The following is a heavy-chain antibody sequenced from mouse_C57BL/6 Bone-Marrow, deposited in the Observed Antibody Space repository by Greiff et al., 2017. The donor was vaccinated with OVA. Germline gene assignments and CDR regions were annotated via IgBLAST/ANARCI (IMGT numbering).Heavy chain of an antibody. V-gene: IGHV1-18*01. CDR2: INPNNGGT. CDR3: ARDYGSTSFAY. Sequence: EVQLQESGPELVKPGASVKIPCKASGYTFTDYNMDWVKQSHGKSLEWIGDINPNNGGTIYNQKFKGKATLTVEKSSSTAYMELRSLTSEDTAVYYCARDYGSTSFAYWGQGTLVTVSA. CDR1: GYTFTDYN. J-gene: IGHJ3*01. D-gene: IGHD1-1*01.